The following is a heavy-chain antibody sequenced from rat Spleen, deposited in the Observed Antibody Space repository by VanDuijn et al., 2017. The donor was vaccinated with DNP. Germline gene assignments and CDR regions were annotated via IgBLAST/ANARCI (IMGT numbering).Heavy chain of an antibody. D-gene: IGHD4-3*01. CDR2: ITTGGVNT. J-gene: IGHJ4*01. Sequence: EVQLVESGGGLVQPGRSLKLSCVASKFTFRYYGMAWVRQAPTKGLEWVASITTGGVNTYYGDSVKGRFTISRDDARNIQYLQMDSLRSEDTATYYCGRLPYSSAFGYYIVDAWGQGISVTDSS. V-gene: IGHV5S13*01. CDR3: GRLPYSSAFGYYIVDA. CDR1: KFTFRYYG.